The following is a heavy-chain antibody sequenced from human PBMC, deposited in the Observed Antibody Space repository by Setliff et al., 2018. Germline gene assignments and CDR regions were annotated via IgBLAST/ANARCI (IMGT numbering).Heavy chain of an antibody. CDR1: GVTVSDAW. Sequence: GGSLRLSCAASGVTVSDAWMGWVRQTPGKGLDWVGRIKSKTDGGTTDYAAPVKGRFTISRDDSKNTLYLQMNSLKTEDTAVYYCVKLVPQAIASDPWGQGTLVTVSS. V-gene: IGHV3-15*01. CDR3: VKLVPQAIASDP. CDR2: IKSKTDGGTT. J-gene: IGHJ5*02. D-gene: IGHD3-3*02.